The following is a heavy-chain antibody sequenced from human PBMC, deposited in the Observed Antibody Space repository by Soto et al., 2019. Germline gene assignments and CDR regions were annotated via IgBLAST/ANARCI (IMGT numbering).Heavy chain of an antibody. CDR2: IYYSGNT. CDR1: GGSISSYY. V-gene: IGHV4-59*01. J-gene: IGHJ3*02. CDR3: ARGHEYSGYVSDAFDI. Sequence: QVQLQESGPGLVKPSETLSLTCTVSGGSISSYYWSWIRQPPGKGLEWIGYIYYSGNTNYNPSLKSRVTISVDTSKNQFSLKLSSVTAADTAVYYCARGHEYSGYVSDAFDIWGQGTMVTVSS. D-gene: IGHD5-12*01.